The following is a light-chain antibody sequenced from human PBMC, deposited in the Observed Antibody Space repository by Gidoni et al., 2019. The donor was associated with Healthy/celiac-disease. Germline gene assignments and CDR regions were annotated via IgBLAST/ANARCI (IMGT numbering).Light chain of an antibody. CDR3: LQDYNYPRT. J-gene: IGKJ1*01. CDR2: AAS. CDR1: QGIRND. V-gene: IGKV1-6*01. Sequence: AIQLTQSPSSLSASVGDRVTITCRASQGIRNDLGWYQQKPGKAPKLLIYAASSLQSGVPSRFSGSGSGTDFTLTISSLQPEDFATYYCLQDYNYPRTFGQXTKVEIK.